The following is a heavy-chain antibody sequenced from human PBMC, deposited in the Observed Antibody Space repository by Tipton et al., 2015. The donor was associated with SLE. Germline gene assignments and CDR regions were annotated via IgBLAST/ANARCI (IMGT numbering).Heavy chain of an antibody. J-gene: IGHJ3*01. CDR3: ARRAEAWKQRAFDV. V-gene: IGHV1-69*01. CDR1: GDTVSNYV. Sequence: QVQLVQSGAEVKKPGSSVKVSCKASGDTVSNYVITWVRQAPGQGLEWMGEIMPIFHTANYAQHFQGRVTITADESTSTAYMELGRLRSDDAAVYYCARRAEAWKQRAFDVWGQGTMVTVSS. CDR2: IMPIFHTA. D-gene: IGHD6-13*01.